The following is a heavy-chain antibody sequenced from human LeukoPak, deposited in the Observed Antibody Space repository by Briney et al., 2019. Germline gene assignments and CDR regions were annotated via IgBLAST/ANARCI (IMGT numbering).Heavy chain of an antibody. V-gene: IGHV4-39*07. D-gene: IGHD3-3*01. CDR2: IYYSGST. J-gene: IGHJ5*02. CDR1: GGSISSSSYY. CDR3: ARDADLGKNWFDP. Sequence: PSETLSLTCTVSGGSISSSSYYWGWIRQPPGKGLEWIGSIYYSGSTYYNPSLKSRVTISVDTSKNQFSLKLSSVTAADTAVYYCARDADLGKNWFDPWGQGTLVTVSS.